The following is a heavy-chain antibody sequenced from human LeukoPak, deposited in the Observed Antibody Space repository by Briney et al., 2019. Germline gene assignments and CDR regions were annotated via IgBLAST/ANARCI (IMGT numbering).Heavy chain of an antibody. V-gene: IGHV1-2*02. J-gene: IGHJ6*03. CDR2: INPNSGDT. CDR3: ARGGLRVMVYRLYYMDV. CDR1: GYSFTGYY. Sequence: ASVKVSCKASGYSFTGYYMHWVRQAPGQGLEWMGWINPNSGDTKYAQKFQGRVTMTRDTSISTAYMELTRLRSDDTAVYYCARGGLRVMVYRLYYMDVWGKGTTVTISS. D-gene: IGHD2-8*01.